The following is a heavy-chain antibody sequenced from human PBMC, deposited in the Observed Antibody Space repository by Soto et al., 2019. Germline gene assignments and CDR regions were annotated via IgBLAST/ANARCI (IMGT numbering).Heavy chain of an antibody. D-gene: IGHD2-2*01. CDR1: GGSFSGYY. CDR3: ARGVVVPAAIDGYYYYMDV. CDR2: INHSGST. V-gene: IGHV4-34*01. Sequence: SETLSLTCAVYGGSFSGYYWSWIRQPPGKGLEWIGEINHSGSTNYNPSLKSRVTISVDTSKNQFSLKLSSVTAADTAVYYCARGVVVPAAIDGYYYYMDVWGKGTTVTVSS. J-gene: IGHJ6*03.